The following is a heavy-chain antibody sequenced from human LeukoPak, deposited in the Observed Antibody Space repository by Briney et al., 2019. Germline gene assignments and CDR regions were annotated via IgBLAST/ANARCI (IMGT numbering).Heavy chain of an antibody. J-gene: IGHJ5*02. Sequence: PGGSLRLSCAASGFTVSSNYMSWVRQAPGKGLEWVSVIYSGGSTYYADSVKGRFTISRDNSKNTLYLQMNSLRAEDTAVYYCARVNWNDDVNWFDPWGQGTLVTVSS. V-gene: IGHV3-53*01. CDR2: IYSGGST. D-gene: IGHD1-1*01. CDR3: ARVNWNDDVNWFDP. CDR1: GFTVSSNY.